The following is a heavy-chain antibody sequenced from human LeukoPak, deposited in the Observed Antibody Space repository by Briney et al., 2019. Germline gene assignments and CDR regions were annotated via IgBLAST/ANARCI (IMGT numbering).Heavy chain of an antibody. V-gene: IGHV4-59*01. D-gene: IGHD1-26*01. CDR3: ARDRGSQAFIDY. CDR2: VFHTGST. J-gene: IGHJ4*02. CDR1: GGSIDTYY. Sequence: SETLSLTCTVSGGSIDTYYWNWIRQPPGRGLEWIGYVFHTGSTNYNPSLKSRVTISVDTTKNQFSLKLSSVAAADTALYYCARDRGSQAFIDYWGQGTLVTVSS.